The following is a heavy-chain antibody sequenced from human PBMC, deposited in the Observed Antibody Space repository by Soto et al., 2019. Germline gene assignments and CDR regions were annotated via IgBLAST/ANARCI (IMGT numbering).Heavy chain of an antibody. CDR3: ARNSGSYADY. Sequence: EVQLVESGGGLVQPGGSLRLSCAASGFTFSSYWMHWVRQAPGKGLVWVSRINSDGSSTDYADSVKGRFTISRDNAKNTLDMQVNSLRAEDTAVYDCARNSGSYADYWGQGTLVTVSS. V-gene: IGHV3-74*01. J-gene: IGHJ4*02. CDR2: INSDGSST. CDR1: GFTFSSYW. D-gene: IGHD1-26*01.